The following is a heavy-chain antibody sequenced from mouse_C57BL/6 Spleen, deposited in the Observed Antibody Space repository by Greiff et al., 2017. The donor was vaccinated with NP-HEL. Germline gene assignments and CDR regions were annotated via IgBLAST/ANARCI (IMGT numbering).Heavy chain of an antibody. V-gene: IGHV5-17*01. D-gene: IGHD2-4*01. J-gene: IGHJ1*03. CDR2: ISSGSSTI. CDR3: ARPSDYEYFDV. Sequence: DVKLVESGGGLVKPGGSLKLSCAASGFTFSDYGMHWVRQAPEKGLEWVAYISSGSSTIYYADTVKGRFTISRDNAKNTLFLQMTSLRSEDTAMYYCARPSDYEYFDVWGTGTTVTVSS. CDR1: GFTFSDYG.